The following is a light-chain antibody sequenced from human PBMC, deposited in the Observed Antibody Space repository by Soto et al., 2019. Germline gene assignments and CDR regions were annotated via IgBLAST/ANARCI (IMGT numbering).Light chain of an antibody. CDR3: RQSYSPPRT. Sequence: DIQMTQSPSSLSASLGDRVTITCRASQSISNYLNWYQQKPGKAPELLIYAASTLQSGVPSRFSGSGSGTDFTLTISSLQPEDFATYYCRQSYSPPRTFGGGTKVEIK. CDR1: QSISNY. V-gene: IGKV1-39*01. J-gene: IGKJ4*01. CDR2: AAS.